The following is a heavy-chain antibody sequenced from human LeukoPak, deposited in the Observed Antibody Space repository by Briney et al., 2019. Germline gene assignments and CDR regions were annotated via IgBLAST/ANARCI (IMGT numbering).Heavy chain of an antibody. CDR1: GFIFSSYW. V-gene: IGHV3-7*04. CDR2: IKQDGSEK. D-gene: IGHD3-22*01. J-gene: IGHJ4*02. Sequence: PGGSLRLSCAASGFIFSSYWMSWVRQAPGKGLEWVANIKQDGSEKYYVDSVKGRFTISRDNAKNSLYLQMNSPRAEDTAVYYCARVTASSGFHWGQGTLVTVPP. CDR3: ARVTASSGFH.